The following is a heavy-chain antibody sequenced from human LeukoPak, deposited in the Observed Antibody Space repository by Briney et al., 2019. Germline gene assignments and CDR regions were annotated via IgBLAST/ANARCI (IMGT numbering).Heavy chain of an antibody. CDR2: INPNSGGK. J-gene: IGHJ3*02. CDR1: GYTFTGYY. CDR3: ARGPPARGAFDI. V-gene: IGHV1-2*02. Sequence: ASVKVSCEASGYTFTGYYMHWVRQAPGQGLEWMGWINPNSGGKNYAQKFQGRVTMTRDTSISTAYMELSRLRSDDTAVYYCARGPPARGAFDIWGQGTMATVSS.